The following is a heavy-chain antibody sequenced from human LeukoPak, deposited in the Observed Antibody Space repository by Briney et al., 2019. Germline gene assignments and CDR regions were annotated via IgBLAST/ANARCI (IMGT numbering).Heavy chain of an antibody. CDR3: ARGVGALYYYYYMDV. V-gene: IGHV4-34*01. J-gene: IGHJ6*03. CDR2: INHSGST. D-gene: IGHD1-26*01. Sequence: PSETLSLTCAVYGGSFSGYYWSWIRQPPGKGLEWIGEINHSGSTNYNPSLKSRVTISVDTSKNQFSLKLSSVTAADTAVYYCARGVGALYYYYYMDVWGKGTTVTVSS. CDR1: GGSFSGYY.